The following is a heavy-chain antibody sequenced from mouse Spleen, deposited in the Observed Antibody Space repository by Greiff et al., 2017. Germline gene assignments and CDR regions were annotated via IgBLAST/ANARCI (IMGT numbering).Heavy chain of an antibody. CDR2: ISSGGGNT. V-gene: IGHV5-9*04. CDR1: GFTFSSYT. J-gene: IGHJ4*01. Sequence: VESGGGLVKPGGSLKRSCAASGFTFSSYTMSWVRQTPAKRLEWVATISSGGGNTYYPDSVKGRFTISRDNAKNTLYLQMSSLRSEDTAMYSCARHRCSNYGAMDYWGQGTSVTVSS. D-gene: IGHD2-5*01. CDR3: ARHRCSNYGAMDY.